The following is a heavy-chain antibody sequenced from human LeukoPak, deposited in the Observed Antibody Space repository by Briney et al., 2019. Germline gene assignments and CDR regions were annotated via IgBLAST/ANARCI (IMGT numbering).Heavy chain of an antibody. CDR2: IYYSGSA. Sequence: SETLSLTCTVSGGSIGSGTYYWGWIRQSPGKGLEWIGSIYYSGSANYNPSLKSRVTISVDTSKNQFSLKLSSVTAADTAVYYCARVGNPLVTVFAWFDPWGQGTLVTVSS. CDR1: GGSIGSGTYY. CDR3: ARVGNPLVTVFAWFDP. D-gene: IGHD3-3*01. V-gene: IGHV4-39*07. J-gene: IGHJ5*02.